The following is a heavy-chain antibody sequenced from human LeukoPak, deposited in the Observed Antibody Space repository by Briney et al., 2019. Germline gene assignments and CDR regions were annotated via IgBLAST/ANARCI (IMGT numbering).Heavy chain of an antibody. CDR2: INHSGST. J-gene: IGHJ3*02. Sequence: SETLSLTCAVYGGSFSGYYWSWIRQPRGKGLEWIGEINHSGSTNYNPSLKSRVTISVDTSKIQFSLKLSSVTAADTAVYYCARGGWDRAFDIWGQGTMVTVSS. D-gene: IGHD6-19*01. CDR3: ARGGWDRAFDI. V-gene: IGHV4-34*01. CDR1: GGSFSGYY.